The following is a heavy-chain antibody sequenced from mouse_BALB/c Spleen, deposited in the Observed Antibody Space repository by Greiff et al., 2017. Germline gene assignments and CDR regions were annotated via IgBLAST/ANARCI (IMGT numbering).Heavy chain of an antibody. V-gene: IGHV1-7*01. J-gene: IGHJ2*01. D-gene: IGHD2-1*01. CDR2: INPSTGYT. CDR1: GYTFTSYW. CDR3: ARFYGNYDY. Sequence: VQLKQSGAELAKPGASVKMSCKASGYTFTSYWMHWVKQRPGQGLEWIGYINPSTGYTEYNQKFKDKATLTADKSSSTAYMQLSSLTSEDSAVYYCARFYGNYDYWGQGTTLTVSS.